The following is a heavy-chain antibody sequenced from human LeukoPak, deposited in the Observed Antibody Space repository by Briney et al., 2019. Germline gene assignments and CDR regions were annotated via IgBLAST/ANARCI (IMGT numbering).Heavy chain of an antibody. CDR1: GFTFSNAW. Sequence: GGSLRLSCAASGFTFSNAWMSWVRQAPGKGLEWVSYISSSSGTIYYADSVKGRFTISRDNAKNSLYLQMNSLRDEDTAVYYCARDPPDVWGQGTTVTVSS. J-gene: IGHJ6*02. CDR3: ARDPPDV. CDR2: ISSSSGTI. V-gene: IGHV3-48*02.